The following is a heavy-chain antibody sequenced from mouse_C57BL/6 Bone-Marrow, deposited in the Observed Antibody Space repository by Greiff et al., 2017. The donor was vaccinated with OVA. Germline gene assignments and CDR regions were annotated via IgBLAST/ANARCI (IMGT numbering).Heavy chain of an antibody. D-gene: IGHD1-1*01. CDR2: IYPGDGDT. J-gene: IGHJ2*01. CDR3: ARCLYYGSSSYYFDY. V-gene: IGHV1-82*01. CDR1: GYAFSSSW. Sequence: QVHVKQSGPELVKPGASVKISCKASGYAFSSSWMNWVKQRPGKGLEWIGRIYPGDGDTNYNGKFKGKATLTADKSSSTAYMQLSSLTSEDSAVYFCARCLYYGSSSYYFDYWGQGTTLTVSS.